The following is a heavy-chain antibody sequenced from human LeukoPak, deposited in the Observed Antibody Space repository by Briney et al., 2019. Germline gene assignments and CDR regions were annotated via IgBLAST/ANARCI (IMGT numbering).Heavy chain of an antibody. CDR1: GYTFTSYG. Sequence: GASVKVSCKASGYTFTSYGISWVRQATGQGLEWMGWMNPNSGNTGYAQKFQGRVTMTRNTSISTAYMELSSLRSEDTAVYYCARGSVLTPSDYWGQGTLVTVSS. CDR2: MNPNSGNT. CDR3: ARGSVLTPSDY. D-gene: IGHD6-6*01. V-gene: IGHV1-8*02. J-gene: IGHJ4*02.